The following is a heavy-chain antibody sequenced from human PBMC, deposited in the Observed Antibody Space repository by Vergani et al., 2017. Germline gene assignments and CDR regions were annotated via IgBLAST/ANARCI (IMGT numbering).Heavy chain of an antibody. CDR2: IIPIFGTA. D-gene: IGHD2-2*02. V-gene: IGHV1-69*01. CDR3: ARYCSSTSCYNAEYFQH. J-gene: IGHJ1*01. CDR1: GGTFSSYA. Sequence: QVQLVQSGAEVKKPGSSVKVSCKASGGTFSSYAISWVRQAPGQGLEWMGGIIPIFGTANYAQKFPGRVTITADESTSTAYMELSSLRSEDTAVYYCARYCSSTSCYNAEYFQHWGQGTLVTVSS.